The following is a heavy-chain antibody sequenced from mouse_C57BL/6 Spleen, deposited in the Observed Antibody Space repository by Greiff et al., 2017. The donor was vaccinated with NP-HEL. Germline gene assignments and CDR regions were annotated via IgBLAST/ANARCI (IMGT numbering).Heavy chain of an antibody. CDR2: IYPGSGST. J-gene: IGHJ2*01. CDR1: GYTFTSYW. CDR3: ARSGYYGSRYYFDY. D-gene: IGHD1-1*01. V-gene: IGHV1-55*01. Sequence: QVQLQQSGAELVKPGASVKMSCKASGYTFTSYWITWVKQRPGQGLEWIGDIYPGSGSTNYNEKFKSKATLTVDTSSSTAYMQLSSLTSEDSAVYYCARSGYYGSRYYFDYWGQGTTLTVSS.